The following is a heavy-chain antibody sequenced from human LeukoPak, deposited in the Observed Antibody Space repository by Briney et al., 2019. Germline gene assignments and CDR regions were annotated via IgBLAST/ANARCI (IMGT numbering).Heavy chain of an antibody. CDR3: ATYYRGVGGRGH. J-gene: IGHJ4*02. D-gene: IGHD2-15*01. Sequence: SETLSLTCTVSGDSVSGQHLTWIRQPPGQGLEWIGQIYYSGSTHYSPALQSRLTMSLDTSKNQFSLTVTSVTAADTAVYYCATYYRGVGGRGHWGQGTLVTVST. CDR1: GDSVSGQH. V-gene: IGHV4-59*02. CDR2: IYYSGST.